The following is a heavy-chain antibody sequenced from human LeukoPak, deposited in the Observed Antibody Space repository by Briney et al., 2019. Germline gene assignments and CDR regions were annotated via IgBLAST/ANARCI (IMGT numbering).Heavy chain of an antibody. V-gene: IGHV4-59*01. J-gene: IGHJ4*02. D-gene: IGHD5-12*01. Sequence: PSETLSLTCTVSGGSSSSYYWSWIRQPPGKGLEWIGYIYYSGSTNYNPSLKSRVTISVDTSKNQFSLKLSSVTAADTAVYYCARSGYDLGGQYFDYWGQGTLVTVSS. CDR3: ARSGYDLGGQYFDY. CDR2: IYYSGST. CDR1: GGSSSSYY.